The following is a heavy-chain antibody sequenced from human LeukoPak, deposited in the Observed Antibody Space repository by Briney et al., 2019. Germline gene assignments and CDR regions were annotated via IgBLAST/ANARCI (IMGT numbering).Heavy chain of an antibody. V-gene: IGHV1-18*01. CDR2: ISAYNGNA. D-gene: IGHD3-22*01. J-gene: IGHJ4*02. CDR1: GYTFTSYG. CDR3: ARGTHRYYYDSSGYYAPYFGY. Sequence: GASVKVSCKTSGYTFTSYGISWVRQAPGQGLEWMGWISAYNGNANYAQKLQGRVTMTRDTSTSTVYMELRSLRSDDTAVYYCARGTHRYYYDSSGYYAPYFGYWGQGTLVTVSS.